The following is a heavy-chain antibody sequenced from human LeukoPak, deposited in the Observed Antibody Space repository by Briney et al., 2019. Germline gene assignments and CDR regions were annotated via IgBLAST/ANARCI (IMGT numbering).Heavy chain of an antibody. V-gene: IGHV3-11*04. CDR3: ARDTSSGSYYGEGPLDY. Sequence: PGGSLRLSCAASGFTFSDYYMSWIRQAPGKGLEWLSYISSGRGRSTIYYADSVKGRFSISRDNAKNILYLQMNSLRAEDTAVYYCARDTSSGSYYGEGPLDYWGQGTLVTVSS. J-gene: IGHJ4*02. CDR1: GFTFSDYY. D-gene: IGHD1-26*01. CDR2: ISSGRGRSTI.